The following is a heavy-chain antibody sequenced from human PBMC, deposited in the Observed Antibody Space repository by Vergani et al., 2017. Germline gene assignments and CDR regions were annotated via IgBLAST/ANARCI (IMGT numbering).Heavy chain of an antibody. CDR3: ARGTRGYFDY. Sequence: QVQLQQWGAGLLKPSETLSLTCAVYGGSFSGYYWSWIRQPPGKGREWSGEINHSGSTNYNPSLKRLVTISVDTSKNQFFLKMSSVTAADTAVYYCARGTRGYFDYWGQGTLVTVSS. V-gene: IGHV4-34*01. CDR1: GGSFSGYY. CDR2: INHSGST. J-gene: IGHJ4*02.